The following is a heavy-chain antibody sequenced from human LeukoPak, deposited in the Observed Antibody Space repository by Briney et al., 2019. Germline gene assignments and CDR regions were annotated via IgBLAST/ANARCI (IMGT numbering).Heavy chain of an antibody. CDR3: ARGGAIFGVVTLKY. V-gene: IGHV4-59*01. J-gene: IGHJ4*02. CDR1: GGSISSYY. Sequence: PSETLSLTCTVSGGSISSYYWSWSRQPPGKGLEWIGYIYYSGSTNYNPSLKSRVTISVDTSKNQFSLKLSSVTAADTAVYYCARGGAIFGVVTLKYWGQGTLVTVSS. CDR2: IYYSGST. D-gene: IGHD3-3*01.